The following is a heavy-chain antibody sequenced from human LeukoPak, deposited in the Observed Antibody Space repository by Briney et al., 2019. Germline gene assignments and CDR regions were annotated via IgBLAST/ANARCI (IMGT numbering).Heavy chain of an antibody. CDR2: IYHSGST. V-gene: IGHV4-38-2*02. CDR3: ARVGGSGYGDYFDY. CDR1: GYSISSGHY. J-gene: IGHJ4*02. D-gene: IGHD4-17*01. Sequence: SETLSLTCTVSGYSISSGHYWGWIRQPPGKGLEWIGSIYHSGSTYYNPSLKSRVTISVDTSKNQFSLKLNSVTAADTAVYYCARVGGSGYGDYFDYWGQGTLITVSS.